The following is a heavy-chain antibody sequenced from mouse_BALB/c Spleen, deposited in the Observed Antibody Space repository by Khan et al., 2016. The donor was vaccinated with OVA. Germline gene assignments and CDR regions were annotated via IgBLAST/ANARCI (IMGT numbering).Heavy chain of an antibody. V-gene: IGHV14-1*02. CDR3: ARDGYSPWFAY. D-gene: IGHD2-3*01. J-gene: IGHJ3*01. CDR2: IDPENGNT. Sequence: VQLQQSGAELVRPGALIKLSCKASGFNIKDYYMHWVKQRPEQGLEWIGWIDPENGNTIYDPKFQGKASIIADTSSNTAYLQLSSLTSEDTAVHYCARDGYSPWFAYWGQGTLVTVSA. CDR1: GFNIKDYY.